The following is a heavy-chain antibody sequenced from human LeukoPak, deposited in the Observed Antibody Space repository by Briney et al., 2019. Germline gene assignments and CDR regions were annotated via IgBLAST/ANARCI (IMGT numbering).Heavy chain of an antibody. CDR2: ISHGGSDK. D-gene: IGHD6-19*01. V-gene: IGHV3-30*03. CDR1: GFVFSNYG. CDR3: ARAVAGNKDAFNI. Sequence: GGSLRLSCAASGFVFSNYGMHWVRQAPGKGLEWVAVISHGGSDKFYADSVKGRFTISRDNTKNTLYLQMNSLRAEDTAVYYCARAVAGNKDAFNIWGQGTMVTVSS. J-gene: IGHJ3*02.